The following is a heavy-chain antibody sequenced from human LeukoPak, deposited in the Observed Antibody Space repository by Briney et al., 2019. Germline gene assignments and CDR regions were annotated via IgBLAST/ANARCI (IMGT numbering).Heavy chain of an antibody. CDR1: GGSFRGYY. D-gene: IGHD3-9*01. V-gene: IGHV4-34*01. CDR3: ARGLRYPPFYYYGMDV. CDR2: INHSGST. Sequence: PSETLSLTCAVYGGSFRGYYWSWIRQPPGKGLEWIGEINHSGSTNYNPSLKSRVTISVATSKNQFSLKLSSVTAADTAVYYCARGLRYPPFYYYGMDVWGQGTTVTVSS. J-gene: IGHJ6*02.